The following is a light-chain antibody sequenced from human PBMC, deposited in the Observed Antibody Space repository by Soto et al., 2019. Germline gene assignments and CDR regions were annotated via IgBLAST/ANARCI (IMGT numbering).Light chain of an antibody. CDR1: SSNIGTNT. V-gene: IGLV1-44*01. CDR2: NNN. J-gene: IGLJ1*01. Sequence: QSVLSQPPSASGTPGQRVTISCAGSSSNIGTNTVNWYQQLPGTAPKLLIYNNNQWPSGVPDRFSGSKSGTSASLAISGLQSEDEADYYCAAWDDSLSGSVFGTGTKLTVL. CDR3: AAWDDSLSGSV.